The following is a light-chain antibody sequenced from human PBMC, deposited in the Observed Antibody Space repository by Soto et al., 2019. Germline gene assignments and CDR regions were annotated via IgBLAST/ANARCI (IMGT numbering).Light chain of an antibody. V-gene: IGKV1-5*01. CDR2: DAS. Sequence: DIQMTQSPSSLSASIGDSVTIXXRASQTISTWMAWYQQKPGKAPKLXVYDASTLQSGVASRFSGSGSGTEFTLTISSLQPEDFATYYCLQDHNYPLTFGQGTKVDIK. CDR3: LQDHNYPLT. CDR1: QTISTW. J-gene: IGKJ1*01.